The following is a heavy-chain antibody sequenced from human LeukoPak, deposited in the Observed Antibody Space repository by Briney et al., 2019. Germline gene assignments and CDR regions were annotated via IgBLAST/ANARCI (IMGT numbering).Heavy chain of an antibody. CDR3: ASPQRGWFDP. CDR1: GFTFSSYS. Sequence: GGSLRLSCAASGFTFSSYSMNWVRQAPGKGLEWVSSISSSSSYIYYADSVKGRFTISRDNAKNSLYLQMNSLRAVDTAVYYCASPQRGWFDPWGQGTLVTVSS. CDR2: ISSSSSYI. D-gene: IGHD5-24*01. V-gene: IGHV3-21*01. J-gene: IGHJ5*02.